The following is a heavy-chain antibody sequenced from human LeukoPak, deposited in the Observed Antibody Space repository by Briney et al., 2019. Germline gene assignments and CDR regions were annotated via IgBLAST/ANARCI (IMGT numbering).Heavy chain of an antibody. CDR1: GGSLNDYY. Sequence: SETLSLTCTVSGGSLNDYYWSWIRQPPGKGLEWIGYIYYNGSTYYNPSLKSRVTISVDTSKNQFSLKLSSVTAADTAVYYCATVRARDYWGQGTLVTVSS. V-gene: IGHV4-59*12. D-gene: IGHD4-17*01. CDR3: ATVRARDY. J-gene: IGHJ4*02. CDR2: IYYNGST.